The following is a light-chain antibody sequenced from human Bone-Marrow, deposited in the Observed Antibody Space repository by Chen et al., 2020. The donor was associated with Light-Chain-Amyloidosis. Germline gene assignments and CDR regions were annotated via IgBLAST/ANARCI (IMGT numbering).Light chain of an antibody. CDR2: GAS. Sequence: EIVLTQSPATLSLSPGERATLSCWASQTISSNYLAWYQQKPGQAPRLVIFGASSRAGGIPARFGGSGSGTDFTLTISRLEPEDCAVYYCQQYGSSPYTFGQGTKLEIK. CDR1: QTISSNY. V-gene: IGKV3-20*01. J-gene: IGKJ2*01. CDR3: QQYGSSPYT.